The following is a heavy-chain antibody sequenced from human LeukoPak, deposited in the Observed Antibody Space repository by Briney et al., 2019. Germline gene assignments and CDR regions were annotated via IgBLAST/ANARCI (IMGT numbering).Heavy chain of an antibody. CDR2: VDPEDGET. CDR1: GYTFTDYY. CDR3: AMGRRWLQFHTEYFQH. D-gene: IGHD5-24*01. V-gene: IGHV1-69-2*01. J-gene: IGHJ1*01. Sequence: ASVEISCKVSGYTFTDYYMHWVRQAPGKGLEWMGLVDPEDGETIYAEKFQGRVTITADTSTDTAYMELSSLRSEDTAVYYCAMGRRWLQFHTEYFQHWGQGTLVTVSS.